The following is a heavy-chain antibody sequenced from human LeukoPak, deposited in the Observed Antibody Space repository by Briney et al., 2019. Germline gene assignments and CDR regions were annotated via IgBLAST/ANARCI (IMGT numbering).Heavy chain of an antibody. J-gene: IGHJ4*02. CDR3: TRPRYCSGGSCYFDY. CDR2: IRSKGYGGTT. D-gene: IGHD2-15*01. Sequence: PGGSLSLSCTGSGFTFGDYGMSWVRQAPGKGLEWVGFIRSKGYGGTTEYAASVKGRFTISRDDSKSIAYLQMNSLKTEDTAVYYCTRPRYCSGGSCYFDYWGQGTLVTVSS. V-gene: IGHV3-49*04. CDR1: GFTFGDYG.